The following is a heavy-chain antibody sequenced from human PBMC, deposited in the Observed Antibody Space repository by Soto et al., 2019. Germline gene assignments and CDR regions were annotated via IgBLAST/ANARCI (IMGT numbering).Heavy chain of an antibody. J-gene: IGHJ4*02. D-gene: IGHD6-19*01. Sequence: EVQLVESGGGLVKPGGSLRLSCAASGFTFSSYSMNWVRQAPGKGLEWFSSISSSSSYIYYADSVKGRFTISRDNAKNSLYLQMNSLRAEDTAVYYCARLTGQWLRDFDYWGQGTLVTVSS. CDR1: GFTFSSYS. V-gene: IGHV3-21*01. CDR3: ARLTGQWLRDFDY. CDR2: ISSSSSYI.